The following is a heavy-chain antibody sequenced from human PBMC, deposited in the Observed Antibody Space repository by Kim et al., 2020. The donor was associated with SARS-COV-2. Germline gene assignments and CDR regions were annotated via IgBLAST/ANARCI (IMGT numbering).Heavy chain of an antibody. Sequence: GGSLRLSCAASGFTFSSYAMHWVRQAPGKGLEWVGVMSYDGSNKYYADSVKGRFTISRDNSKNTLYLQMNSLRAEDTAVYYCARARGGSYYYGMDVWGQG. D-gene: IGHD3-10*01. CDR3: ARARGGSYYYGMDV. CDR1: GFTFSSYA. J-gene: IGHJ6*02. CDR2: MSYDGSNK. V-gene: IGHV3-30-3*01.